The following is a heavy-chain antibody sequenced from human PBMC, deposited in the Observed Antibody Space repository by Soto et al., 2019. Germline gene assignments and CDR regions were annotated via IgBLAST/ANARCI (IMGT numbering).Heavy chain of an antibody. CDR1: GYTFTSYA. CDR3: ARVKSGVRYSYYYNYKDV. V-gene: IGHV1-3*01. J-gene: IGHJ6*03. D-gene: IGHD3-9*01. CDR2: INAGNGNT. Sequence: ASVKVSCKASGYTFTSYAMHWVRQAPGQRLEWMGWINAGNGNTKYSQKFQGRVTITRDTSASTAYMELSSLRSEDTAVYYCARVKSGVRYSYYYNYKDVWGKGTTVTVSS.